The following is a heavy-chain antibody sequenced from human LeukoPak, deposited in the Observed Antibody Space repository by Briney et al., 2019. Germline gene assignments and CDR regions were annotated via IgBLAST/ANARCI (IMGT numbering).Heavy chain of an antibody. D-gene: IGHD3-22*01. Sequence: GESLKISCKGSGYIFTSDWIGWVRQMPGKGLEWMGIIYPDDSDTRYSPSFEGQVTISVDKSISTAYLHWSSLKASDTAMYYCARYESSFYFDFWGQGTLVTVSS. V-gene: IGHV5-51*01. CDR3: ARYESSFYFDF. CDR1: GYIFTSDW. J-gene: IGHJ4*02. CDR2: IYPDDSDT.